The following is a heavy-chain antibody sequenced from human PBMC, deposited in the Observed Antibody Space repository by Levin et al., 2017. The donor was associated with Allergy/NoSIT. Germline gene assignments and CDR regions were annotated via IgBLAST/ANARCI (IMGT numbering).Heavy chain of an antibody. V-gene: IGHV4-28*01. CDR3: ARGYSSSWYYFDY. CDR2: IYYSGST. J-gene: IGHJ4*02. CDR1: GYSISSSNW. Sequence: SETLSLTCAVSGYSISSSNWWGWIRQPPGKGLEWIGYIYYSGSTYYNPSLKSRVTMSVDTSKNQFSLKLSSVTAVDTAVYYCARGYSSSWYYFDYWGQGNLVTVSS. D-gene: IGHD6-13*01.